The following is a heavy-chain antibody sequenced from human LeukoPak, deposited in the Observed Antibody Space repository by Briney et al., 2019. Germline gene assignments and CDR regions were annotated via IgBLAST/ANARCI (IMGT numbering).Heavy chain of an antibody. CDR1: GGSISSSSYY. V-gene: IGHV4-39*01. CDR2: IYYSGST. D-gene: IGHD4-17*01. CDR3: ASLMTTVTLIDY. J-gene: IGHJ4*02. Sequence: SETLSLTCTVSGGSISSSSYYWGCIRQPPGKGLEWIGSIYYSGSTYYNPSLKSRVTISVDTSKNQFSLKLSSVTAADTAVYYYASLMTTVTLIDYWGQGTLVTISS.